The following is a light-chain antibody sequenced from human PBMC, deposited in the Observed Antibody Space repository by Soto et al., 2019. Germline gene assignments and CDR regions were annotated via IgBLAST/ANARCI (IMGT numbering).Light chain of an antibody. CDR3: QQYKSFWT. V-gene: IGKV1-5*03. Sequence: DIQMTQSPSTLSASVGDRVTITCRASQTVSNWLAWYHQKAGEAPKVLIYKASTLESGVPSRFSGSGSGTEFTLTISSLQPDDFATYYCQQYKSFWTFGQGTKVELK. CDR1: QTVSNW. J-gene: IGKJ1*01. CDR2: KAS.